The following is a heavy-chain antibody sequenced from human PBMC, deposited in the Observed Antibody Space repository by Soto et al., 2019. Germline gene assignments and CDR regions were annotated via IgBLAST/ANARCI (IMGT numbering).Heavy chain of an antibody. CDR3: ARESDDYGGNREAH. V-gene: IGHV4-30-2*01. Sequence: SETLSLTCAVSGGSISSGGYSWSWIRQPPGKGLEWIGYIYHSGSTYYNPSLKSRVTISVDRSKNQFSLKLSSVTAADTAVYYCARESDDYGGNREAHWGQGTLVTVSS. CDR1: GGSISSGGYS. D-gene: IGHD4-17*01. CDR2: IYHSGST. J-gene: IGHJ4*02.